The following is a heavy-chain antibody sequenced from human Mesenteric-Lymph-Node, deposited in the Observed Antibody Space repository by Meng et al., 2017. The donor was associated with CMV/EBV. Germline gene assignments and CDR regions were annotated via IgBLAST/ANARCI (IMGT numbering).Heavy chain of an antibody. D-gene: IGHD2-2*01. V-gene: IGHV3-53*01. CDR1: GFTFSRYD. CDR3: ARDKTSSYGMDV. J-gene: IGHJ6*02. CDR2: IYSGGST. Sequence: GESLKISCAASGFTFSRYDMHWVRQAPGKGLEWVSVIYSGGSTYYADSVKGRFTISRDNSKNTLYLQMNSLRAEDTAVYYCARDKTSSYGMDVWGQGTTVTVSS.